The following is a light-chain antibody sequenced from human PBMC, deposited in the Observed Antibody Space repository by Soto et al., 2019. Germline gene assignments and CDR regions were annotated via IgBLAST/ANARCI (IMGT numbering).Light chain of an antibody. CDR2: SNN. J-gene: IGLJ1*01. Sequence: QSVLTQPPSASGAPGQRVVISCSGGSSNVESNSVNWYQHLPGSAPKLLIFSNNQRPSGVPDRLSGSKSGTSASLAIAGLQSDDEADYYCAAWDDSLSAYVFGSGTKLPS. CDR1: SSNVESNS. V-gene: IGLV1-44*01. CDR3: AAWDDSLSAYV.